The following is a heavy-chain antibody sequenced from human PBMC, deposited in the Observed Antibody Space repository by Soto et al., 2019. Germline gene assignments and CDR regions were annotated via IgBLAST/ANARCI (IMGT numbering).Heavy chain of an antibody. CDR2: ISGSGGST. CDR1: GFTFSSYA. J-gene: IGHJ4*02. CDR3: AKVGEQLVFFDY. V-gene: IGHV3-23*01. D-gene: IGHD6-6*01. Sequence: EVQLLESGGGLVQPGGSLRLSCAASGFTFSSYAMSWVRQAPGKGLEWVSAISGSGGSTYYADSVKGRFTISRDNSKNTLYLQMNSLRAEDTAGYYCAKVGEQLVFFDYWGQGTLVTVSS.